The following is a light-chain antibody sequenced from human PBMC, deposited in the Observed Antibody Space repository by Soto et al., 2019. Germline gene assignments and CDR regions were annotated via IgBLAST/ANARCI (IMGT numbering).Light chain of an antibody. CDR2: GAS. CDR3: QQYGSSPLT. J-gene: IGKJ5*01. V-gene: IGKV3-20*01. CDR1: QSVSSRL. Sequence: EIVLTQSPGTLSVSPGERVTLACRASQSVSSRLFAWYQQKPGQTPRLLIYGASHRATGIPDRFSGSGSGTDYTLTINRVEPEDTAVYYCQQYGSSPLTFGQGKRLQIQ.